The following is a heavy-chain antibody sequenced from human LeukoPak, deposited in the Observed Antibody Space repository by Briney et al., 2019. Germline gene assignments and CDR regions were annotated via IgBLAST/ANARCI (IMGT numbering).Heavy chain of an antibody. CDR2: ISAYSGNT. Sequence: ASVKVCCKASGYTFTSYGISWVRQAPGQGLEWMGWISAYSGNTNYAQKLQGRVTMTTDTSTSTAYMELRSLRSDDTAVYYCAREVVNIVVVPAAIKEVDAFDIWGQGTMVTVSS. CDR1: GYTFTSYG. CDR3: AREVVNIVVVPAAIKEVDAFDI. D-gene: IGHD2-2*01. J-gene: IGHJ3*02. V-gene: IGHV1-18*01.